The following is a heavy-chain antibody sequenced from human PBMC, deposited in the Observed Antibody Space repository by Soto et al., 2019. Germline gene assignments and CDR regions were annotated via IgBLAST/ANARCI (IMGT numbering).Heavy chain of an antibody. V-gene: IGHV4-31*03. CDR1: GGSISSGGYY. D-gene: IGHD5-12*01. Sequence: QVQLQESGPGLVKPSQTLSLTCTVSGGSISSGGYYWSWIRQHPGKGLEWIGYIYYSGSTYYNPSLKSRVIISVDTSKNQFSLKLSSVTAADTAVYYCARDRSGYDSSPRFDYWGQGTLVTVSS. J-gene: IGHJ4*02. CDR3: ARDRSGYDSSPRFDY. CDR2: IYYSGST.